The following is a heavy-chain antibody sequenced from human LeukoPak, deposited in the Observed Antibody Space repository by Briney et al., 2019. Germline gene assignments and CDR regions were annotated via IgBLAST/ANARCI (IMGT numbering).Heavy chain of an antibody. CDR1: GGSISSYY. Sequence: PSETLSLTCAVSGGSISSYYWSWIRQPPGKGLEWIGYIDYSGSTNYNPSLKSRVTISVDTSKNQFSLQLTSVTAADTAVYYCARDDYRGVTNFDPWGQGTLVTVSS. D-gene: IGHD3-10*01. CDR2: IDYSGST. CDR3: ARDDYRGVTNFDP. V-gene: IGHV4-59*01. J-gene: IGHJ5*02.